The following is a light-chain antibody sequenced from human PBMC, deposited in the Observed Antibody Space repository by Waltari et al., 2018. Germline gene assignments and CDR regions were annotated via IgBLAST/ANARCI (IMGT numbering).Light chain of an antibody. V-gene: IGKV3-15*01. CDR2: DAS. CDR3: QQYADLPPYN. J-gene: IGKJ2*01. Sequence: DIGMTQSPGTLSASPGASATLSCSVSQTVSTNLAWYQQKPGQAPRLLIYDASTRVTGVPARFSGSGSGTDFTLTIASLQSEDFGVYYCQQYADLPPYNFGQGTKLEI. CDR1: QTVSTN.